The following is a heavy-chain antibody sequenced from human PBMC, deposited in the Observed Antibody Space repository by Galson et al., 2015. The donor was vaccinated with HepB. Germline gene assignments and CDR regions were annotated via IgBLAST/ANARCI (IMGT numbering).Heavy chain of an antibody. CDR1: GGSISGYY. J-gene: IGHJ4*02. V-gene: IGHV4-59*01. Sequence: LSLTCTVSGGSISGYYWSWIRQFPGKGLECIGYIYSSGTTNYNPSLQSRVTISVDTSKNQFSLNLSPVTAADTAVYYCARWTGYTYGYFDYWGLGTLVTVSS. D-gene: IGHD5-18*01. CDR2: IYSSGTT. CDR3: ARWTGYTYGYFDY.